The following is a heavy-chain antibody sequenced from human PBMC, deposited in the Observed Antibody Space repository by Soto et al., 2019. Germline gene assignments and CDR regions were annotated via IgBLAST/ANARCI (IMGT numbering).Heavy chain of an antibody. CDR1: GFTFSSYE. CDR2: ISSSGSTI. J-gene: IGHJ4*02. Sequence: PVGSLGLSCAASGFTFSSYEMNWVRQAPGKGLEWVSYISSSGSTIYYADSVKGRFTISRDNAKNSLYLQMNSLRAEDTAVYYCATTGAAALPYWGQGTLVTVSS. CDR3: ATTGAAALPY. V-gene: IGHV3-48*03. D-gene: IGHD6-13*01.